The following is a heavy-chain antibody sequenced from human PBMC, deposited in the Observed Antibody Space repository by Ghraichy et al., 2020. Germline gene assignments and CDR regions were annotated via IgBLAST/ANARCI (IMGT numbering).Heavy chain of an antibody. CDR3: ASATYYYDSSGYYVGYYFDY. Sequence: GGSLRLSCEASGVTVSSNYMSWVRQGTGKGLEWVSVLYNSDNTYYADSVKGRFTISRDNSKNTVYLQMNSLRAEDTAVYYCASATYYYDSSGYYVGYYFDYWGQGTLVTVS. CDR2: LYNSDNT. CDR1: GVTVSSNY. J-gene: IGHJ4*02. D-gene: IGHD3-22*01. V-gene: IGHV3-53*01.